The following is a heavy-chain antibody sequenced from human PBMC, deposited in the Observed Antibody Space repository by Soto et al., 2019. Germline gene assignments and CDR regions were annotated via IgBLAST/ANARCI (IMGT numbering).Heavy chain of an antibody. D-gene: IGHD6-13*01. V-gene: IGHV4-39*01. Sequence: QLQLQESGPGLVKPSETLSLTCTVSGGSISSSSYYWGWIRQPPGKGLEWIGRIYYSGSTYYNPSLKSRVTISVGTSKNPFSLKLISVTAADTAVYYCARFQYSSSPNFDYWCHGPLVTASS. CDR2: IYYSGST. CDR3: ARFQYSSSPNFDY. J-gene: IGHJ4*01. CDR1: GGSISSSSYY.